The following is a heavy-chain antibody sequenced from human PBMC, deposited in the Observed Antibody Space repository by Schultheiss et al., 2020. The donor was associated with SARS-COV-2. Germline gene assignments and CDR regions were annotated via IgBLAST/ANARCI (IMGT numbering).Heavy chain of an antibody. CDR1: GYSISSGYY. CDR2: IYYSGST. V-gene: IGHV4-61*01. Sequence: SETLSLTCTVSGYSISSGYYWGWIRQPPGKGLEWIGYIYYSGSTNYNPSLKSRVTISVDTSKNQFSLKLSSVTAADTAVYYCAREEGGYSYGPYYFDYWGQGTLVTVSS. CDR3: AREEGGYSYGPYYFDY. D-gene: IGHD5-18*01. J-gene: IGHJ4*02.